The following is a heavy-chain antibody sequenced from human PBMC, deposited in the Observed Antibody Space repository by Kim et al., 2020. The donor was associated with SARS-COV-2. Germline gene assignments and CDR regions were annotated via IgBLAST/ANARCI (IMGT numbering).Heavy chain of an antibody. Sequence: LKSRVTISVDKSKNQFSLKLSSVTAADTAVYYCARFRTGNYYYYYGMDVWGQGTTVTVSS. J-gene: IGHJ6*02. CDR3: ARFRTGNYYYYYGMDV. D-gene: IGHD2-8*02. V-gene: IGHV4-4*02.